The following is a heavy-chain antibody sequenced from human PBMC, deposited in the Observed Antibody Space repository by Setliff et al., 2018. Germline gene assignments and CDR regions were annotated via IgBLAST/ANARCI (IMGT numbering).Heavy chain of an antibody. CDR3: ARGRHPPWSGYPYYYMDV. D-gene: IGHD3-3*01. J-gene: IGHJ6*03. CDR1: GFTLTGYP. Sequence: SVKVSCKASGFTLTGYPIHWVRQAPGQRLEWMGRIIPIFGTANYAQKFQGRVTITADKSTSTAYMELSSLRSEDTAVYYCARGRHPPWSGYPYYYMDVWGKGTTVTVSS. CDR2: IIPIFGTA. V-gene: IGHV1-69*06.